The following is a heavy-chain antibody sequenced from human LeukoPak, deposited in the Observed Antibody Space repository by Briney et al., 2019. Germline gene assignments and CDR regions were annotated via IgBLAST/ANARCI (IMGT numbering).Heavy chain of an antibody. J-gene: IGHJ4*02. Sequence: ASVKVSCKASGYTFTSYGISWVRQAPGQGLEWMGWISGYNGNTNYAQNLQGRVTMTTDTSTSTAYMELRSLRSDDTAVYYCARELGYYDSSGYHYVLGYWGQGTLVTVSS. CDR1: GYTFTSYG. CDR3: ARELGYYDSSGYHYVLGY. D-gene: IGHD3-22*01. V-gene: IGHV1-18*01. CDR2: ISGYNGNT.